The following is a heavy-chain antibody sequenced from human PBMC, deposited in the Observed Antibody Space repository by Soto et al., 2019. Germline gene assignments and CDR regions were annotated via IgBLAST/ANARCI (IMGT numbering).Heavy chain of an antibody. CDR2: IYYSGST. CDR1: GGSISSGDYY. D-gene: IGHD6-13*01. V-gene: IGHV4-30-4*01. CDR3: AAADLIAAAPLDV. Sequence: SGTLSLTCTFSGGSISSGDYYWSWIRQPPGKGLEWIGYIYYSGSTYYNPSLKSRVTISVDTSKNQFSLKLSSVTAADTAVYYCAAADLIAAAPLDVWGQGTTVTVSS. J-gene: IGHJ6*02.